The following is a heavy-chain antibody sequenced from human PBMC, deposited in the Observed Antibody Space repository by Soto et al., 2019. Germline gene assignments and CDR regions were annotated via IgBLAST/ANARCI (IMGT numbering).Heavy chain of an antibody. V-gene: IGHV4-31*03. J-gene: IGHJ5*02. CDR1: GGSISSGGYY. CDR2: IYYSGST. D-gene: IGHD6-6*01. CDR3: ARDQGAALGWFDP. Sequence: SETLSLTCTVSGGSISSGGYYWSWIRQHPGKGLEWIGYIYYSGSTYYNPSLKSRVTISVDTSKNQFSLKLSSVTAADTAVYYCARDQGAALGWFDPWGQGTLVTVSS.